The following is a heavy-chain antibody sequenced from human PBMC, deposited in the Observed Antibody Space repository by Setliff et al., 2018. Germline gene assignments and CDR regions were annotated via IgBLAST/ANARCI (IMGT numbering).Heavy chain of an antibody. CDR2: INHHGNIFHDGTTHST. V-gene: IGHV4-39*07. CDR3: ARNPDYLQYSFDL. CDR1: GGSISNSTFY. D-gene: IGHD6-6*01. Sequence: SETLSLTCTVSGGSISNSTFYWGWIRQPPGKGLEWIGSINHHGNIFHDGTTHSTYYNPSLKSRVTISIDTSKSQFSLKLSSVAAADTALYYCARNPDYLQYSFDLWGRGTLVTVSS. J-gene: IGHJ2*01.